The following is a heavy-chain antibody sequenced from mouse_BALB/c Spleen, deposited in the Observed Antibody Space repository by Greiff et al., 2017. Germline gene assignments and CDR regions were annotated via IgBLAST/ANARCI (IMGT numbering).Heavy chain of an antibody. Sequence: VHLVESGAELAKPGASVKMSCKASGYTFTSYWMHWVKQRPGQGLEWIGYINPSTGYTEYNQKFKDKATLTADKSSSTAYMQLSSLTSEDSAVYYCARGGPSDGDFDYWGQGTTLTVSS. CDR2: INPSTGYT. CDR1: GYTFTSYW. CDR3: ARGGPSDGDFDY. V-gene: IGHV1-7*01. J-gene: IGHJ2*01.